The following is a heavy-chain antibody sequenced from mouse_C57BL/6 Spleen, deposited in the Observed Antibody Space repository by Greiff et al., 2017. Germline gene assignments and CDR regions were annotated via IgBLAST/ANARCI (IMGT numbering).Heavy chain of an antibody. D-gene: IGHD2-1*01. J-gene: IGHJ2*01. CDR1: GYTFTDYE. Sequence: QVQLKESGAELVRPGASVTLSCKASGYTFTDYEMHWVKQTPVHGLEWIGAIDPETGGTAYNQKFKGKAILTADKPSSTAYMELRSLTSEDSAVYYCTRKGGNPPDDWGQGTTLTVSS. V-gene: IGHV1-15*01. CDR2: IDPETGGT. CDR3: TRKGGNPPDD.